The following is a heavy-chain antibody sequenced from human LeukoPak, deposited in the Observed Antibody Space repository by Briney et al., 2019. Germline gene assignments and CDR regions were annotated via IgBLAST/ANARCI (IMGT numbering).Heavy chain of an antibody. D-gene: IGHD6-19*01. CDR1: GYTFTSYG. CDR2: ISDYNGKT. Sequence: ASVKVSCKASGYTFTSYGISWVRQAPAQGLEWMGWISDYNGKTNYAQMLQGRVTMTTDTSTSTAYMELRSLRSDDTAVYYCARDRLSSSDRGGGYAFDIWGQGTMVAVSS. CDR3: ARDRLSSSDRGGGYAFDI. J-gene: IGHJ3*02. V-gene: IGHV1-18*01.